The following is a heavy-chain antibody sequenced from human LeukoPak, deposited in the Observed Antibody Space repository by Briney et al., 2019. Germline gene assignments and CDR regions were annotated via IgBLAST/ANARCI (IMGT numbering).Heavy chain of an antibody. CDR1: GGTFSSYA. CDR2: IIPIFGTA. CDR3: ARAQQWLGLNWFDP. Sequence: GASVKVSCKASGGTFSSYAISWVRQAPGQGLEWMGGIIPIFGTANYAQKFQGRVTITADKSTSTAYMELSSLRSEDTAVYYCARAQQWLGLNWFDPWGQGTLVTVSS. J-gene: IGHJ5*02. D-gene: IGHD6-19*01. V-gene: IGHV1-69*06.